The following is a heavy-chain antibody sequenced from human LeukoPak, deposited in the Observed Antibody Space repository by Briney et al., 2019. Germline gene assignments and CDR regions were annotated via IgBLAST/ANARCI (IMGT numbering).Heavy chain of an antibody. D-gene: IGHD3-22*01. CDR2: IYTSGST. CDR1: GGSISIYY. CDR3: ARDLSPARYYYDSSGYFDY. J-gene: IGHJ4*02. V-gene: IGHV4-4*07. Sequence: SETLSLTCTVSGGSISIYYWSWIRQPAGKGLEWIGRIYTSGSTNYNPSLKSRVTMSVDTSKNQFSLKLSSVTAADTAVYYCARDLSPARYYYDSSGYFDYWGQGTLVTVPS.